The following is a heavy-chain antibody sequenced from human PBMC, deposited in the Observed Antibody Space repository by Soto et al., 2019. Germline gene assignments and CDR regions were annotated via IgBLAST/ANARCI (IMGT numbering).Heavy chain of an antibody. CDR1: GFTFSSYS. CDR2: IRGSGANT. Sequence: EVELLESGGGLVQPGGSLRLSCVGSGFTFSSYSMNWLRQAPGGGLGWVLAIRGSGANTYYADSVRGRFTIARDNSKNTLYLQMNSLRVEDTAVYYCATGLGQQLVRVAGSWGRGTLVTVSS. J-gene: IGHJ5*02. V-gene: IGHV3-23*01. CDR3: ATGLGQQLVRVAGS. D-gene: IGHD6-13*01.